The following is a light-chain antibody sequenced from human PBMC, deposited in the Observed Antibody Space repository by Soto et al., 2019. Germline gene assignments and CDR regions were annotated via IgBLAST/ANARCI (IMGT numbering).Light chain of an antibody. Sequence: QSVLTQPPSASGTPGQRVTISCSGSSSNIGSNTVNWYQHLPGTTPKLLIYSNNQRPSWVPDRFSGSKSGTSASLAISGLQSEDEADYYCAAWDDSLNGPGVVFGLGTQLTVL. V-gene: IGLV1-44*01. J-gene: IGLJ2*01. CDR2: SNN. CDR1: SSNIGSNT. CDR3: AAWDDSLNGPGVV.